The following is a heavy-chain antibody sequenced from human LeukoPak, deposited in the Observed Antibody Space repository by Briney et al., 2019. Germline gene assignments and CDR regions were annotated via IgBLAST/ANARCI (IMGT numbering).Heavy chain of an antibody. D-gene: IGHD3-3*01. Sequence: ASVKVFCKASGYTFTSYGISWVRQAPGQGLEWMGWVSAYNGNTNYAQKLQGRVTMTTDTSTSTAYMELRSLRSDDTAVYYCAREGYDSWSYYYYYMDVWGKGTTVTVSS. V-gene: IGHV1-18*01. J-gene: IGHJ6*03. CDR3: AREGYDSWSYYYYYMDV. CDR2: VSAYNGNT. CDR1: GYTFTSYG.